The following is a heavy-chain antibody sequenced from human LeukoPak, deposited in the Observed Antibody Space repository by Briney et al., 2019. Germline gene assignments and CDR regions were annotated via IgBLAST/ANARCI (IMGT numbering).Heavy chain of an antibody. CDR3: ARSLGEDLEEPSV. D-gene: IGHD5/OR15-5a*01. Sequence: ASVKVSCKASGYTFTSYGINWVRQATGQGLEWMAWMNPNSGYTGYAQKFQGRVTLTRDTSITTAFMELSSLRSEDTAVYYCARSLGEDLEEPSVWGQGTLVTVSS. J-gene: IGHJ4*02. V-gene: IGHV1-8*03. CDR1: GYTFTSYG. CDR2: MNPNSGYT.